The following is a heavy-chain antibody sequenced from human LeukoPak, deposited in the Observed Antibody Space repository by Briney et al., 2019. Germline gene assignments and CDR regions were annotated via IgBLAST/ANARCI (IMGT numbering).Heavy chain of an antibody. D-gene: IGHD2-15*01. V-gene: IGHV4-31*03. CDR3: ARELGYCSGGSCLYYFDY. Sequence: PSETLSLTCTVSGGSISNDNYYWSWIRQHPGKGLEWIGYIYFSGSPYYNPSLKSRVTISVDTSKNQFSLKLSSVTAADTAVYYCARELGYCSGGSCLYYFDYWGQGTLVTVSS. CDR2: IYFSGSP. CDR1: GGSISNDNYY. J-gene: IGHJ4*02.